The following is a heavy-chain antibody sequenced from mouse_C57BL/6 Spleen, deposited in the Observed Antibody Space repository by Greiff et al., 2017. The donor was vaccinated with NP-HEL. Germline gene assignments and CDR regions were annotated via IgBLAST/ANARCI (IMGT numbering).Heavy chain of an antibody. CDR3: ARVGVYYDYGLDY. CDR1: GYTFTSYW. J-gene: IGHJ2*01. Sequence: QVQLQQPGAELVKPGASVKLSCKASGYTFTSYWMHWVTQRPGQGLEWIGMIHPNSGSTNYNEKFKSKATLTVDKSSSTAYMQLSSLTSEDSAVYYCARVGVYYDYGLDYWGQGTTLTVSS. CDR2: IHPNSGST. V-gene: IGHV1-64*01. D-gene: IGHD2-4*01.